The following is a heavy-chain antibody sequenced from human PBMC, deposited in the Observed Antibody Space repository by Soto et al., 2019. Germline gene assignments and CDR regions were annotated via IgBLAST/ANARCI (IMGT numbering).Heavy chain of an antibody. CDR2: ISNSGST. CDR3: ATLGLRTAAEDGGNYNYPDLMDV. Sequence: QVQLQESGPGLVKPSETLSLTCSVSGGSMSSYYWSWIRQSQGKGLEWIGYISNSGSTNYNHSLRSRVTMSDETSKSQFSLKLSSVTAADTAVYYCATLGLRTAAEDGGNYNYPDLMDVWGQGTTVTVSS. V-gene: IGHV4-59*01. CDR1: GGSMSSYY. J-gene: IGHJ6*02. D-gene: IGHD1-7*01.